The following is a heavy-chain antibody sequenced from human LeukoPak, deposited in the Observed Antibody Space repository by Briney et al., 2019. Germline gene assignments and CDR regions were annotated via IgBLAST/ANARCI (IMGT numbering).Heavy chain of an antibody. CDR1: GYTLTELS. V-gene: IGHV1-24*01. CDR3: ATDRPYSSGWYFDY. J-gene: IGHJ4*02. CDR2: FDPEDGET. Sequence: ASVTVSCKVSGYTLTELSMHWVRPPPGKGLEWMGGFDPEDGETIYAQKFQGRVTMTEDTSTDTAYMELSSLRSEDTAVYYCATDRPYSSGWYFDYWGQGTLVTVSS. D-gene: IGHD6-19*01.